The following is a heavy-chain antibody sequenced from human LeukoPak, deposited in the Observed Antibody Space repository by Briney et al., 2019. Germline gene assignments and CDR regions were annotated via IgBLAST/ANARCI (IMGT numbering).Heavy chain of an antibody. J-gene: IGHJ4*02. D-gene: IGHD1-26*01. CDR3: ARHPDGSLSLDY. Sequence: GGSLRLSCAASGLTFSDYYMSWIRQAPGKGLEWVSYISGSGSHTNYADSVTGRFTISRNNAKKSLHLQMNSLRAEDTAVYYCARHPDGSLSLDYWGQGTLVTVSS. V-gene: IGHV3-11*03. CDR2: ISGSGSHT. CDR1: GLTFSDYY.